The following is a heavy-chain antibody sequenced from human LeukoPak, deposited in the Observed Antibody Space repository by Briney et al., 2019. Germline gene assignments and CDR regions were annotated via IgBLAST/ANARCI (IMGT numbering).Heavy chain of an antibody. CDR2: IYYSGST. D-gene: IGHD3-9*01. CDR3: ARHEGYDFLTGYSYFFDY. Sequence: PSETLSLTCTVSGGSISSYYWSWIRQPPRKGLEWIGYIYYSGSTSYSPSLKSRVTISVDTSKNQFSLKLTSVTAADTAVYYCARHEGYDFLTGYSYFFDYWGQGTLVTVPS. V-gene: IGHV4-59*08. CDR1: GGSISSYY. J-gene: IGHJ4*02.